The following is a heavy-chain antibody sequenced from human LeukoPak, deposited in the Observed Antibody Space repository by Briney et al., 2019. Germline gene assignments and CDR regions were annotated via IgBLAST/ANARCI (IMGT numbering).Heavy chain of an antibody. CDR2: ISGHNDNA. V-gene: IGHV1-18*01. D-gene: IGHD2-21*02. Sequence: ASVKVSCKASGYTFENYGIMWVRQAPGQGLEWMGWISGHNDNAKYAQKVQGRVTMTTDTSTGTAYLELRSLRSDDTAVYYCARGLGVVTAQSEQPKPRYFDLWGRGTQVTVSS. J-gene: IGHJ2*01. CDR1: GYTFENYG. CDR3: ARGLGVVTAQSEQPKPRYFDL.